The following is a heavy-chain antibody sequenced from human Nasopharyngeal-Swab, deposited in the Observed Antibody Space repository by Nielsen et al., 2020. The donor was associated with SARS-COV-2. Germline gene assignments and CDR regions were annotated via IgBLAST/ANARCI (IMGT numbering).Heavy chain of an antibody. CDR3: ARDAPAHYGAAY. CDR1: GFTFSSFG. D-gene: IGHD4-17*01. V-gene: IGHV3-30*03. CDR2: IAHDASNE. J-gene: IGHJ4*02. Sequence: GESLKISCAASGFTFSSFGMHWVRQAPGKGLEWVAFIAHDASNEYYGDSVKGQFSISRDSSKNTLYLQMDSPRGEDTAVYYCARDAPAHYGAAYWGRGTLVTVSS.